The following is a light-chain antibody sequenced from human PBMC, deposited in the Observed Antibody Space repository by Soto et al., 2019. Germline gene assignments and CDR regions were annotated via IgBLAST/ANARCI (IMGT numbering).Light chain of an antibody. CDR1: SSDVGSYNL. CDR2: EVS. V-gene: IGLV2-23*02. J-gene: IGLJ1*01. CDR3: CTYAGSSTFPYV. Sequence: QSVLTQPASVSGSPGQSITISCTGTSSDVGSYNLVSWYQQHPGKAPKLMIYEVSKRPSGVSNRFSGSKSGNTASMTISGLQPEDEADYYSCTYAGSSTFPYVFGTGTKVTVL.